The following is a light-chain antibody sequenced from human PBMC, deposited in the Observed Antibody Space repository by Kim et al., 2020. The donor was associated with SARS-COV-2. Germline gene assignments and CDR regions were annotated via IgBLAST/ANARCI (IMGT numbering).Light chain of an antibody. Sequence: VTISCAGSSSNIGADYHVHWYQQLPGTAPKLLIFDNSNRPSGVPDRFSGSRSGTSASLAITGLQAEDEADYYCQSYDSSLSGSEVFGGVTKLTVL. J-gene: IGLJ2*01. CDR2: DNS. V-gene: IGLV1-40*01. CDR3: QSYDSSLSGSEV. CDR1: SSNIGADYH.